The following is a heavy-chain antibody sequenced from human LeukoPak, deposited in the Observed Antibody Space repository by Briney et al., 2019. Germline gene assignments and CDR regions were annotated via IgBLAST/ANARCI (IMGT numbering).Heavy chain of an antibody. J-gene: IGHJ5*02. Sequence: GGSLRLSCAGSGFSFSSYGMHWVRQAPGKGLKWMAFIRSDGSNKYYADSVKGRFTISRDNSKNTLYLQMNSLRAEDTADCARDLGQYYDTSDNWFDPWGQGTLVTVSS. CDR1: GFSFSSYG. CDR2: IRSDGSNK. V-gene: IGHV3-30*02. CDR3: DLGQYYDTSDNWFDP. D-gene: IGHD3-22*01.